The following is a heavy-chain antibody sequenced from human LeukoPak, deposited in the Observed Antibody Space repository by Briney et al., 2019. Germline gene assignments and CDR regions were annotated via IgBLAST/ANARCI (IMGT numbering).Heavy chain of an antibody. V-gene: IGHV3-30*18. Sequence: GGSLRLSCEASGFTFSRYGIHWVRQAPGKGLDWVALISYDGSNTYDADSVKGRFTISRDNSKNTLYLQMNNLRTEDTAVYYCAKEGRAVVTYFDYWSQGTLVTVSS. CDR3: AKEGRAVVTYFDY. J-gene: IGHJ4*02. D-gene: IGHD3-22*01. CDR1: GFTFSRYG. CDR2: ISYDGSNT.